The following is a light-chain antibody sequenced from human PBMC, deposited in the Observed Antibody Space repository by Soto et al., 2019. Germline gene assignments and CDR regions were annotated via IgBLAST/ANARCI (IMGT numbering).Light chain of an antibody. Sequence: EIVMTQSPATLSVSPGERATLSCRASQSVSSNLAWYQQKPGQAPRLLIYDASNRATGIPARFSGSGSGTDFTLTISSLEPEDFAVYYCQQRSNWRGTFGGGTKVDIK. CDR1: QSVSSN. V-gene: IGKV3-11*01. J-gene: IGKJ4*01. CDR2: DAS. CDR3: QQRSNWRGT.